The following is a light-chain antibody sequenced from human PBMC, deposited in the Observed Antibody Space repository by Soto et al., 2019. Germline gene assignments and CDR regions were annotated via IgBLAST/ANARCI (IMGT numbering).Light chain of an antibody. CDR2: GAS. J-gene: IGKJ1*01. V-gene: IGKV1-39*01. CDR3: QQSSITPRS. Sequence: DIRLTQSPPSLSASVGDRVTISCRASQSISTYLMWYQQKPGKAPNLLIYGASGLQNGVPSRFTGSGSGTEFSLTISGLQPEDSGTYYCQQSSITPRSVGQGTKVDIK. CDR1: QSISTY.